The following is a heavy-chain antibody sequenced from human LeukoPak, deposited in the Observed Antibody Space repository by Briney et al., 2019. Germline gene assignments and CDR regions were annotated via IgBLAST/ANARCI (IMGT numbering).Heavy chain of an antibody. Sequence: ASVKVSCKASGYTFTGYYMHWVRQAPGQGLEWMGWINPNSGGTNYAQKFQGRVTMTRDTSISTAYMELRSLRSDDTAVYYCARGSTARYYYDSSGYYRGAFDYWGQGTLVTVSS. CDR1: GYTFTGYY. CDR2: INPNSGGT. CDR3: ARGSTARYYYDSSGYYRGAFDY. D-gene: IGHD3-22*01. J-gene: IGHJ4*02. V-gene: IGHV1-2*02.